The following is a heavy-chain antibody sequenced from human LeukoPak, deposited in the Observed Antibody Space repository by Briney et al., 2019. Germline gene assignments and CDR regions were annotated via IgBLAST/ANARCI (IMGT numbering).Heavy chain of an antibody. D-gene: IGHD5-18*01. J-gene: IGHJ4*02. Sequence: SETLSLTCTVSGGSVSSGSYYWSWIRQPPGKGLEWIGYIYYSGGTNYNPSLKSRVTISVDTSKNQFSLKLSSVTAADTAVYYCARAPTIGYSYGHFDYWGQGTLVTVSS. CDR3: ARAPTIGYSYGHFDY. V-gene: IGHV4-61*01. CDR2: IYYSGGT. CDR1: GGSVSSGSYY.